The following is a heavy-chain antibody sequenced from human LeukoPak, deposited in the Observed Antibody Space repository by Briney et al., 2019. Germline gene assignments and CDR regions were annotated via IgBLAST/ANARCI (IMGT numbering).Heavy chain of an antibody. CDR3: ARVIELVGATGPFGY. CDR1: GGTFSSYA. D-gene: IGHD1-26*01. J-gene: IGHJ4*02. Sequence: ASVKVSCKASGGTFSSYAISWVRQAPGQGLEWMGWINPNSGGTNYAQKFQGRVTMTRDTSISTAYMELSRLRSDDTAVYYCARVIELVGATGPFGYWGQGTLVTVSS. CDR2: INPNSGGT. V-gene: IGHV1-2*02.